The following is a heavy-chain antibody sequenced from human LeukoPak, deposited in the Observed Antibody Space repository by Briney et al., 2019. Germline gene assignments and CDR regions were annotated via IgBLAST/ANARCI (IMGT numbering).Heavy chain of an antibody. CDR3: ARGDSGYDYGNWFDP. CDR2: ISAYNGNT. CDR1: GYTFTSYG. Sequence: GASVKVSCKASGYTFTSYGISWVRQAPGQGLEGMGWISAYNGNTNYAQKLQGRVTMTTDTSTSTAYMELRSLRSDDTAVYYCARGDSGYDYGNWFDPWGQGTLVTVSS. D-gene: IGHD5-12*01. J-gene: IGHJ5*02. V-gene: IGHV1-18*01.